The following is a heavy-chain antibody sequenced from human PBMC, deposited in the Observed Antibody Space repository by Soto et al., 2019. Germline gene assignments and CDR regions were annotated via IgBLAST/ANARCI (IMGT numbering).Heavy chain of an antibody. Sequence: QVQLVQSGAEVKKPGASVKVSCKASGYTFTGYYMHWVRQAPGQGLEWMGGINPNSGGTNYAQKFQGWVTMTRDTSISTAYMELSRLRSDDTAVYYCARGKAGQVAGTTSYYYGMDVWGQGTTVTVSS. CDR2: INPNSGGT. J-gene: IGHJ6*02. CDR3: ARGKAGQVAGTTSYYYGMDV. V-gene: IGHV1-2*04. CDR1: GYTFTGYY. D-gene: IGHD6-19*01.